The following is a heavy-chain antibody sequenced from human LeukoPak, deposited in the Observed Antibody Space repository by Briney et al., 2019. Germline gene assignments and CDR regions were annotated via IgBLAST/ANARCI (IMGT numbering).Heavy chain of an antibody. CDR3: ARDQGHYYYYMDV. CDR2: INPDGSTT. J-gene: IGHJ6*03. CDR1: GFSFSRYR. Sequence: GGSLRLSCAASGFSFSRYRIHWVRQAPGKGLEWVSRINPDGSTTTYADSVKGRFTISRDNAENSVYLQMNSLRDEDTAVYYCARDQGHYYYYMDVWGKGTTVTVSS. V-gene: IGHV3-74*01.